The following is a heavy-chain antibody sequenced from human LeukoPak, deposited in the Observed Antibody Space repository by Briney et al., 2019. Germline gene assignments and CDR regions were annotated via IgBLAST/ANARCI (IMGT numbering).Heavy chain of an antibody. J-gene: IGHJ5*02. CDR1: GFTFSSYS. CDR2: ISSSSSTI. D-gene: IGHD5-18*01. CDR3: AREGPLWLQA. Sequence: GGSLRLSCAASGFTFSSYSMNWVRQAPGKGLEWVSYISSSSSTIYYADSVKGRFIISRDNAKNSLYLQMNSLRAEDTAVYYCAREGPLWLQAWGRGTLVTVSS. V-gene: IGHV3-48*01.